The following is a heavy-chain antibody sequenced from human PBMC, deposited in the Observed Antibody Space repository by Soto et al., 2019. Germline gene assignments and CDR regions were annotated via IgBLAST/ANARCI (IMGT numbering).Heavy chain of an antibody. CDR3: ARVGSTVTKSYYFDY. D-gene: IGHD4-17*01. Sequence: VKVSCKASGGTFSSYAISWVRQAPGQGLEWMGGIIPIFGTANYAQKFQGRVTITADKSTSTAYMELSSLRSEDTAVYYCARVGSTVTKSYYFDYWGQGTLVTVS. CDR2: IIPIFGTA. CDR1: GGTFSSYA. J-gene: IGHJ4*02. V-gene: IGHV1-69*06.